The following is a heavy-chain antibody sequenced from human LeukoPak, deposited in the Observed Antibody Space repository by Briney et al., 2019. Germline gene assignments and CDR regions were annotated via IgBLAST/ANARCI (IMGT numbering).Heavy chain of an antibody. D-gene: IGHD3-22*01. Sequence: GGSLRLSCAASGFTFSSHAMSWVRQAPGKGLEWGSAISGSGGSTYYADSVKGRFTISRDNSKNTLYLQMNSLRAEDTAVYYCANGGITMIVVVIQYYFNYWGQGTLVTVSS. CDR1: GFTFSSHA. CDR2: ISGSGGST. CDR3: ANGGITMIVVVIQYYFNY. V-gene: IGHV3-23*01. J-gene: IGHJ4*02.